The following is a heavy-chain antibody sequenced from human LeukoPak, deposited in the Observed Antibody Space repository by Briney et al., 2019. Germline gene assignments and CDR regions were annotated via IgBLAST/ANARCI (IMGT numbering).Heavy chain of an antibody. J-gene: IGHJ4*02. CDR3: VKDVGYYDFWSGYSGIDY. CDR1: GFTFSSFA. CDR2: ISSNGGST. D-gene: IGHD3-3*01. V-gene: IGHV3-64D*06. Sequence: GGSLRLSCSASGFTFSSFAMHWVRQAPEKGLEYVSAISSNGGSTYYADSVKGRFTISRDNSKNTLYLQMSSLRAEDTAVYYCVKDVGYYDFWSGYSGIDYWGQGTLVTVSS.